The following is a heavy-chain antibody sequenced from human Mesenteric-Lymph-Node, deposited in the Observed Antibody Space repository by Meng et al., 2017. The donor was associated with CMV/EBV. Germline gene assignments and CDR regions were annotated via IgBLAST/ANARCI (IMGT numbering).Heavy chain of an antibody. CDR2: ISWNSGSI. V-gene: IGHV3-9*01. CDR3: AREHFTGSGCALDI. D-gene: IGHD3-10*01. J-gene: IGHJ3*02. Sequence: GGSLRLSCAASGFTFDDYAMHWVRQAPGKGLEWVSGISWNSGSIGYADSVKGRFTISRDNAKNSLYLQMNSLRAEDTAVYYCAREHFTGSGCALDIWGQGTMVTVSS. CDR1: GFTFDDYA.